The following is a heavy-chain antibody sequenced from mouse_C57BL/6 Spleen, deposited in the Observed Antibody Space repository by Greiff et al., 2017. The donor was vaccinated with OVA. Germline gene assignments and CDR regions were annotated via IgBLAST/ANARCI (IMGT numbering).Heavy chain of an antibody. CDR1: GFTFSSYA. CDR3: ARPLYGNYGAWFAY. Sequence: DVKLVESGGGLVKPGGSLKLSCAASGFTFSSYAMSWVRQTPEKRLEWVATISDGGSYTYYPDNVKGRFTISRDNAKNNLYLQMSHLKSEDTAMYYCARPLYGNYGAWFAYWGQGTLVTVSA. J-gene: IGHJ3*01. D-gene: IGHD2-1*01. CDR2: ISDGGSYT. V-gene: IGHV5-4*03.